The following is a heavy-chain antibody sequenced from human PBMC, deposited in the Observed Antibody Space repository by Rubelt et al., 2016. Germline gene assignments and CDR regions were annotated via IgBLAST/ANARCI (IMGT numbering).Heavy chain of an antibody. Sequence: QMHLQESGPGLVKPSETLSLTCTVSGGSISSRTYYWGWIRQPPGKALEWIGEIDHSGNTDYIPSLKSRVSISVDTSKKQISLKISSVTAADTAVYYCARDDSGSFLFEFWDQGTPVTASS. CDR3: ARDDSGSFLFEF. CDR2: IDHSGNT. D-gene: IGHD1-26*01. V-gene: IGHV4-39*07. J-gene: IGHJ4*02. CDR1: GGSISSRTYY.